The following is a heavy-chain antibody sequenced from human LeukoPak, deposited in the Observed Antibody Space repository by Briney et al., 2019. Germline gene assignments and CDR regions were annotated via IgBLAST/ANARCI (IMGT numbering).Heavy chain of an antibody. CDR3: TRDLGATYSTDSIPC. D-gene: IGHD2/OR15-2a*01. V-gene: IGHV3-49*04. CDR1: GFIFGDYA. CDR2: IRSKTYGGTT. Sequence: GGSLRLSCRASGFIFGDYAMSWVRQAPGKGLEWVGFIRSKTYGGTTEYVASVKGRFTISRDDSKSIAYLQMNSLKSEDIAMYYCTRDLGATYSTDSIPCWGQGTLVTVSS. J-gene: IGHJ4*02.